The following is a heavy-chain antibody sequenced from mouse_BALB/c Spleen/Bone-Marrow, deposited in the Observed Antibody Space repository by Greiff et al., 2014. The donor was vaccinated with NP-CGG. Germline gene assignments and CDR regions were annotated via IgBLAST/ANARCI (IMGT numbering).Heavy chain of an antibody. Sequence: QVQLQQSGPDVVRPGVSGKLSCKASGYTFTDFAMHWVNQSHAKSLEWIGVISTYNGNTNYNQKFKGKATMTVDKSSSTAYMELARLTSEDSAIYFCAREGRTTWYAMNSWGQGTSVTVSS. CDR1: GYTFTDFA. CDR2: ISTYNGNT. J-gene: IGHJ4*01. V-gene: IGHV1-67*01. CDR3: AREGRTTWYAMNS. D-gene: IGHD3-3*01.